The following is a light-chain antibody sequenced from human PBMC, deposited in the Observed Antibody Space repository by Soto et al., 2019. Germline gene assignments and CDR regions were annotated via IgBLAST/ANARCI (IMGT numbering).Light chain of an antibody. CDR1: SIDNW. Sequence: SIDNWLAWYQQKPGKAPKLLIYAASTLETGVPSMFSGSGCGTEFSLTINSLQPDDFATYYCQQFSSYSMFGQGTKVDIK. CDR3: QQFSSYSM. CDR2: AAS. J-gene: IGKJ1*01. V-gene: IGKV1-5*01.